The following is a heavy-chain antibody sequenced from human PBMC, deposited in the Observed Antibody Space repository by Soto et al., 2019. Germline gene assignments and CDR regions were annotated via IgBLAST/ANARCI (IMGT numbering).Heavy chain of an antibody. CDR3: ARDPGGSSGWYPDFDY. CDR1: GGTFSSCA. D-gene: IGHD6-19*01. V-gene: IGHV1-69*06. J-gene: IGHJ4*02. Sequence: ASVKVSCKASGGTFSSCAISWVRQAPGQGLEWMGGIIPIFGTANYAQKFQGRVTITADKSTSTAYMELSSLRSEDTAVYYCARDPGGSSGWYPDFDYWGQGTLVTVSS. CDR2: IIPIFGTA.